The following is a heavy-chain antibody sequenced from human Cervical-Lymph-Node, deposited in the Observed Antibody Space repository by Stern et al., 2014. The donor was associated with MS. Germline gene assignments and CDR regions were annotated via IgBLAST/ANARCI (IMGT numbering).Heavy chain of an antibody. CDR2: IYWDNDK. CDR3: AHRRWDSSGWHTCHLQH. CDR1: GFSLSASGVG. V-gene: IGHV2-5*02. D-gene: IGHD6-19*01. J-gene: IGHJ1*01. Sequence: QVTLKESGPTLVKPTQTLTLTCTVSGFSLSASGVGVGWIRQPPGKALEWLALIYWDNDKRYSPSLKSRLTITKDTSKNQVVLTMTNMDPVDTATYYCAHRRWDSSGWHTCHLQHWGQGTLVTVSS.